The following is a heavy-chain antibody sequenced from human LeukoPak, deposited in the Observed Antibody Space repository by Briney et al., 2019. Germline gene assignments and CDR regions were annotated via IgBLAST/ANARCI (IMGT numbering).Heavy chain of an antibody. V-gene: IGHV1-2*04. CDR2: INPNSGGT. J-gene: IGHJ4*02. D-gene: IGHD3-22*01. CDR1: GYTFTGYY. CDR3: ARGPYYYDSSGYYLY. Sequence: ASVKVSCKASGYTFTGYYMHWVRQAPGRGLEWMGWINPNSGGTNYAQKFQGWVTMTRDTSISTAYMELSRLRSDDTAVYYCARGPYYYDSSGYYLYWGQGTLVTVSS.